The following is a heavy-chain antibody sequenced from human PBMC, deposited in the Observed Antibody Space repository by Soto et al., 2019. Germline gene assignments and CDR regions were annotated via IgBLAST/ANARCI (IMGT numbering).Heavy chain of an antibody. CDR3: ARGPLMPVAVLDY. J-gene: IGHJ4*02. Sequence: ASVKVSWKASGYTFTSYAMHWVRQAPGQRLEWMGWINAGNGNTKYSQKFQGRVTITRDTSASTAYMELSSLRSEDTAVYYCARGPLMPVAVLDYWGQGTLVTVSS. V-gene: IGHV1-3*01. D-gene: IGHD6-19*01. CDR1: GYTFTSYA. CDR2: INAGNGNT.